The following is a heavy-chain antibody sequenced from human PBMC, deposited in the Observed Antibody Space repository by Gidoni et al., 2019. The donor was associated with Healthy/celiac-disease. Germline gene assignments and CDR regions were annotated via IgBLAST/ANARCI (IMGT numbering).Heavy chain of an antibody. CDR1: GFTFSSYA. V-gene: IGHV3-30-3*01. Sequence: QVQQVESGGGVVQPGRSLRPSCADTGFTFSSYAMHWVRQAPGKGREWVAVISYDGSNKYYADSVKGRFTISRDNSKNTLYLQMNSLRAEDTAVYYCARRDYYFDYWGQGTLVTVSS. CDR3: ARRDYYFDY. CDR2: ISYDGSNK. J-gene: IGHJ4*02.